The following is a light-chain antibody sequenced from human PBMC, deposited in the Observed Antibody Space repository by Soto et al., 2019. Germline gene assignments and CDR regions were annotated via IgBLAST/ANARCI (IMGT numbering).Light chain of an antibody. CDR3: QQANSFPLT. CDR1: QGINSW. Sequence: DIQMTQSPSSVSASVGDNVSITCRASQGINSWLAWYQQKPGKAPKLLIYAASSLQSWVPSRFSGSGSGTDFTLTISTLQPEDVATYYCQQANSFPLTCGGGTKVEIK. CDR2: AAS. V-gene: IGKV1-12*01. J-gene: IGKJ4*01.